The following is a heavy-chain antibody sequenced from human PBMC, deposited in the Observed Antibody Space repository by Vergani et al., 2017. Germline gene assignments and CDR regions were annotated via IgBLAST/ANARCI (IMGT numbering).Heavy chain of an antibody. V-gene: IGHV1-69*02. D-gene: IGHD2-15*01. J-gene: IGHJ5*02. CDR2: IIRILGIA. CDR1: GGTFSSYT. Sequence: QVQLVQSGAEVKKPGSSVKVSCKASGGTFSSYTISWVRQAPGQGLEWMGRIIRILGIANYAQKLQGRVTITADKYTSTAYMELSSLRCEDTAVYYCASAGPSGGWFDPWGQRTLVTVSS. CDR3: ASAGPSGGWFDP.